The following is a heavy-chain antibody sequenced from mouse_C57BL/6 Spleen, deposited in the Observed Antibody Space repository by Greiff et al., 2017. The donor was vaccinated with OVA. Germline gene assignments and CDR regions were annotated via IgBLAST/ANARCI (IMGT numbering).Heavy chain of an antibody. CDR3: ARSSDYDSGRWFAY. Sequence: VQLQQSGAELVRPGASVKLSCKASGYTFTDYYINWVKQRPGQGLEWIARIYPGSGNTYYNEKFKGKATLTAEKSSSTAYMQLSSLTSEDSAVYFCARSSDYDSGRWFAYWGQGTLVTVSA. CDR1: GYTFTDYY. CDR2: IYPGSGNT. J-gene: IGHJ3*01. V-gene: IGHV1-76*01. D-gene: IGHD2-4*01.